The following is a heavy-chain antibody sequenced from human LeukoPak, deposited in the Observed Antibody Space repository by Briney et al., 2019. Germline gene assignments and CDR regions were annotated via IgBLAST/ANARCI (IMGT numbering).Heavy chain of an antibody. CDR3: ARVRAAIPYYYYMDV. Sequence: ASVKVSCKASGYTFTSYGISWVRQAPGQGLEWMGWISAYNGNTNYAQKLQGRVTMTTDTSTSTAYMELRSLRSDDTAVYYCARVRAAIPYYYYMDVWGKGTTVTVSS. V-gene: IGHV1-18*01. D-gene: IGHD2-21*01. J-gene: IGHJ6*03. CDR1: GYTFTSYG. CDR2: ISAYNGNT.